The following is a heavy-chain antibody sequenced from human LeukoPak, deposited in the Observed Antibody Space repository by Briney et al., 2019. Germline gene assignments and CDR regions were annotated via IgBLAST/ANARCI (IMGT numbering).Heavy chain of an antibody. CDR2: INWNGGST. D-gene: IGHD3-22*01. J-gene: IGHJ6*03. CDR1: GFIFDDYG. Sequence: PGGSLRLSCAASGFIFDDYGMSWVRQVPGKGLEWVSGINWNGGSTGYADSVKGRFTISRDNAKNSLYLQMNSLRAEDTALYYCARLPYYYDSSGYYSSYYYYMDVWGKGTTVTVSS. V-gene: IGHV3-20*04. CDR3: ARLPYYYDSSGYYSSYYYYMDV.